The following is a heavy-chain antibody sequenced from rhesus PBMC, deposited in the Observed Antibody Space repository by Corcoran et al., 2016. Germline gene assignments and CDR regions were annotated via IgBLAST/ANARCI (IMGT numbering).Heavy chain of an antibody. D-gene: IGHD4-17*01. CDR3: AKGRGNLDY. CDR1: GYSFTTYW. CDR2: IDPSDADT. J-gene: IGHJ4*01. V-gene: IGHV5-2*01. Sequence: EVQLVQSGAAVKRPGESLKLSCKTSGYSFTTYWISWLRQMPGKGLEWMGAIDPSDADTRYSPSFQGQVTISADKSISTAYLQWSSLKASDTATYYCAKGRGNLDYWGQGVLVTVSS.